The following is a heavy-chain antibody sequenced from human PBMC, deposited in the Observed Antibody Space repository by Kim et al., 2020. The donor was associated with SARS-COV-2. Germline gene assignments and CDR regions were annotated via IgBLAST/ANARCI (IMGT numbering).Heavy chain of an antibody. Sequence: TIYYADSVKGRFTISRDNAKNSLYLQMNSLRAEDTAVYYCARVTRNWFDPWGQGTLVTVSS. CDR2: TI. J-gene: IGHJ5*02. CDR3: ARVTRNWFDP. D-gene: IGHD2-15*01. V-gene: IGHV3-11*04.